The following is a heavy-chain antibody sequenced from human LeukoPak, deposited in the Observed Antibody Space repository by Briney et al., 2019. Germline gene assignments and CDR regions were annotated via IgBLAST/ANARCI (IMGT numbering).Heavy chain of an antibody. CDR1: GGTFSSYA. D-gene: IGHD3-10*01. Sequence: ASVTVSCKASGGTFSSYAISWVRQAPGQGLEWMGGIIPIFGTANYAQKFQGRVTITADESTSTAYMELSSLRSEDTAVYYCASTLQGSYYKCLDYWGQGTLVTVSS. V-gene: IGHV1-69*13. J-gene: IGHJ4*02. CDR2: IIPIFGTA. CDR3: ASTLQGSYYKCLDY.